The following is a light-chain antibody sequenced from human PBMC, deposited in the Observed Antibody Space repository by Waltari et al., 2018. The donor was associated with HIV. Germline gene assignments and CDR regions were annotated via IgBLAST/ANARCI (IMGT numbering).Light chain of an antibody. CDR3: QQYSQFPLS. CDR1: GDINYD. V-gene: IGKV1-8*01. Sequence: AIRMTQSPSSLSASPGDGLTITCRASGDINYDLAWYRQKPGKPPELLISSVSALRTGVPSRFSGSGSGTDFTLSISCLQSDDFGTYYCQQYSQFPLSFGGGTKVE. J-gene: IGKJ4*01. CDR2: SVS.